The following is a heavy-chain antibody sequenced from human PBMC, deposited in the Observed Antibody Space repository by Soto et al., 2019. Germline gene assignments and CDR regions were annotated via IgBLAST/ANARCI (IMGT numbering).Heavy chain of an antibody. CDR3: ATGGRGYSYAPRFYFEY. D-gene: IGHD5-18*01. CDR1: GAIFSSNA. CDR2: ILPIFGRT. J-gene: IGHJ4*02. Sequence: QVQLVQSGAEVKKPGSSVKVTCTASGAIFSSNAISWVRQAPGQGLEWMGGILPIFGRTNYAQKFQGRVTITADESTRTAYMELSSLKSEETAVYYCATGGRGYSYAPRFYFEYWGQGTLVTVSS. V-gene: IGHV1-69*01.